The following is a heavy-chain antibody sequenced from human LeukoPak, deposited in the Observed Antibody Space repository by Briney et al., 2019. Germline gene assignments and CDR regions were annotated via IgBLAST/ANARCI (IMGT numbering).Heavy chain of an antibody. CDR2: IYHSGST. CDR3: ARGYYYDSSGYGMDV. CDR1: GGSISSSNW. V-gene: IGHV4-4*02. J-gene: IGHJ6*02. Sequence: SGTLSLTCAVSGGSISSSNWWSWVRQPPGKGPEWIGEIYHSGSTNYNPSLKSRVTISVDKSKNQFSLKLSSVTAADTAVYYCARGYYYDSSGYGMDVWGQGTTVTVSS. D-gene: IGHD3-22*01.